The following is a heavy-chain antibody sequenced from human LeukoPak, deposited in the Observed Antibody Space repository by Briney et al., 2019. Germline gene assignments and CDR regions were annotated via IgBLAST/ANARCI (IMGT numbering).Heavy chain of an antibody. D-gene: IGHD4-17*01. Sequence: GGSLRLSCAASGFTFSSYSMNWVRQAPGKGLEWVSSISSSSSYIYYADSEKGRFTISRDNAKNSLYLQMNSLRAEDTAVYYCARDPLYGDYGESDYWGQGTLVTVSS. CDR2: ISSSSSYI. CDR3: ARDPLYGDYGESDY. V-gene: IGHV3-21*01. CDR1: GFTFSSYS. J-gene: IGHJ4*02.